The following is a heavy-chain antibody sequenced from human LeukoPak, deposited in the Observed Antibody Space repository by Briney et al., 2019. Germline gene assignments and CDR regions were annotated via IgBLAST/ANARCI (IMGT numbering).Heavy chain of an antibody. V-gene: IGHV4-59*01. CDR2: IYYSGST. CDR1: GGSISSYY. D-gene: IGHD6-13*01. Sequence: SETLSLTCTVSGGSISSYYWSWIRQPPGKGLEWIGYIYYSGSTNYNPSLKSRVTISVDTSKTQFSLKLSSVTAADTAVYYCARWRAGSSWYLFDYWGQGTLVTVS. J-gene: IGHJ4*02. CDR3: ARWRAGSSWYLFDY.